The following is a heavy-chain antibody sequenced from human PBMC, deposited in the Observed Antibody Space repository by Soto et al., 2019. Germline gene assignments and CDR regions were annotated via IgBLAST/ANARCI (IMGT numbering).Heavy chain of an antibody. V-gene: IGHV3-23*01. Sequence: EVHLLDSGGDLVQPGGSLRLSCVASGFTFSSYAMTWVRQAPGKGLEWVASISGTGANTYYADSEKGRFTISRDNSKSVVFLQMDSLSAADTAVYFCAKGVIAVAGDHLDYWGQGTQVTVSS. CDR1: GFTFSSYA. CDR2: ISGTGANT. J-gene: IGHJ4*02. D-gene: IGHD6-19*01. CDR3: AKGVIAVAGDHLDY.